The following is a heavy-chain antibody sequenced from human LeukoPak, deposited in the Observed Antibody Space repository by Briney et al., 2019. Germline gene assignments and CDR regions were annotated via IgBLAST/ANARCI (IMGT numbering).Heavy chain of an antibody. J-gene: IGHJ5*02. CDR2: TYYRRRT. CDR3: ARMDMVVVPAAITPGWFDP. CDR1: GGSLSSRSYY. V-gene: IGHV4-39*01. D-gene: IGHD2-2*03. Sequence: PSEPLSLPCTLSGGSLSSRSYYWGWIPQPPGKGLEWIGCTYYRRRTYYNPSLKSRVTISVDTSKNQFSLKLSSVTAADTAVYYCARMDMVVVPAAITPGWFDPWGQGTLVTVSS.